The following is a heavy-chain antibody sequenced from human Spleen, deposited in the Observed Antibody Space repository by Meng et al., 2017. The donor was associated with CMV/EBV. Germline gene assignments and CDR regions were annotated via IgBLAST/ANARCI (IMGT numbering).Heavy chain of an antibody. CDR3: AKEAYSSSSGWFDP. D-gene: IGHD6-6*01. CDR1: GFTFDDYT. Sequence: GGSLRLSCAASGFTFDDYTMHWVRQAPGKGLEWVSLISWDGGSTYYADSVKGRFTISRDNSKNSLYLQMNSLRTEDTALCYCAKEAYSSSSGWFDPWGQGTLVTVSS. CDR2: ISWDGGST. V-gene: IGHV3-43*01. J-gene: IGHJ5*02.